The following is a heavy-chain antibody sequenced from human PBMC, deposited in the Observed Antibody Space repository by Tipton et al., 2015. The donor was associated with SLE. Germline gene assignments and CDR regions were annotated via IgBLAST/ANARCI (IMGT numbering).Heavy chain of an antibody. CDR1: GGSFSGYY. CDR3: ARHGRGYCSSTSCSYNWFDP. Sequence: TLSLTCAVYGGSFSGYYWSWIRQPPGKGLEWIGEINHSGSTNYNPSLKSRVTISVDTSKNQFSLKLSSVTAADTAVYYCARHGRGYCSSTSCSYNWFDPWGQGTLVTVSS. V-gene: IGHV4-34*01. CDR2: INHSGST. D-gene: IGHD2-2*01. J-gene: IGHJ5*02.